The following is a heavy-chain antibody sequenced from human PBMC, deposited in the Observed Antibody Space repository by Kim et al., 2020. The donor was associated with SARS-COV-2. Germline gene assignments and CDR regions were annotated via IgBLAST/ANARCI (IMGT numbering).Heavy chain of an antibody. D-gene: IGHD3-3*01. CDR3: ARLIPDSLEWLLYGGDYYYMDV. J-gene: IGHJ6*03. CDR1: GGSISSSSYY. V-gene: IGHV4-39*01. Sequence: SETLSLTCTVSGGSISSSSYYWGWIRQPPGKGLEWIGSIYYSGSTYYNPSLKSRVTISVDTSKNQFSLKLSSVTAADTAVYYCARLIPDSLEWLLYGGDYYYMDVWGKGTTVTVSS. CDR2: IYYSGST.